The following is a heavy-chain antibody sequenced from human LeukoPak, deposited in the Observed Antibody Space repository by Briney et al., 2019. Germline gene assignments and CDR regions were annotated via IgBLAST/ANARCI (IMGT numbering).Heavy chain of an antibody. J-gene: IGHJ6*03. CDR2: IKQDGSEK. CDR3: ARDRSPGPLYYYYYMDV. CDR1: GFTFSSYW. V-gene: IGHV3-7*01. Sequence: GGSLRLSCAASGFTFSSYWMSWVRQAPGKGLEWVANIKQDGSEKYCVDSVKGRFTISRDNAKNSLYLQMSSLRAEDTAVYYCARDRSPGPLYYYYYMDVWGKGTTVTVSS. D-gene: IGHD3-10*01.